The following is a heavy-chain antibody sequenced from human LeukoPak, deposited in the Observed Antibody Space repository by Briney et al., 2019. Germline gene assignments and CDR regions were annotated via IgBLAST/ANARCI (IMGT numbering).Heavy chain of an antibody. Sequence: GASVKVSCKASGYTFTGYYVHWARQAPGQGLEWMGWINPNSGGTNYAQKFQGRVTMTRDTSISTAYMELSRLRSDDTAVYYCARVTHSSYWYFDLWGRGTLVTVSS. V-gene: IGHV1-2*02. CDR1: GYTFTGYY. CDR3: ARVTHSSYWYFDL. D-gene: IGHD3-22*01. CDR2: INPNSGGT. J-gene: IGHJ2*01.